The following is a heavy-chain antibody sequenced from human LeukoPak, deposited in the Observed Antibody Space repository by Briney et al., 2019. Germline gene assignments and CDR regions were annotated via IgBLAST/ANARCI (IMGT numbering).Heavy chain of an antibody. J-gene: IGHJ4*02. CDR1: GFTFGNSG. Sequence: GGSLRLSCAASGFTFGNSGMSWVRQAPGKGLEWVSAISGSGNITYYADSVKGRFTISRDNSKSTLYIQISGLSVEDTAIYYCAKEQNYGGTPFDHWDQGTLVTVSS. D-gene: IGHD4-23*01. CDR3: AKEQNYGGTPFDH. V-gene: IGHV3-23*01. CDR2: ISGSGNIT.